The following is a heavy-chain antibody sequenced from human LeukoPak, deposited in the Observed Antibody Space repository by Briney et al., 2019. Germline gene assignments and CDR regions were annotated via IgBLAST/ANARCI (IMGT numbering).Heavy chain of an antibody. V-gene: IGHV4-39*01. J-gene: IGHJ4*02. CDR3: ARLVGAATDPFDY. Sequence: SETLSLTCTVSGGSISSSSYYWGWIRQPPGKGLEWIGTIYYSGTTYYNPSLKSRVTISVDTSRNQFSLKVSSVTAADTAVYYCARLVGAATDPFDYWGQGTLVTVSS. CDR1: GGSISSSSYY. D-gene: IGHD1-26*01. CDR2: IYYSGTT.